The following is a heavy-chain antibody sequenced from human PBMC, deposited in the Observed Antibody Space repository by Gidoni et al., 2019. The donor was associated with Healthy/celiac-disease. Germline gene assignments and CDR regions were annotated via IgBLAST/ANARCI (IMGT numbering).Heavy chain of an antibody. J-gene: IGHJ5*02. CDR3: AKVVTGYSSSWYWFDP. Sequence: QVQLQESGPGLVKPSETLSLPCTVSGGTISSYYWSWIRQPPGKGLEWIGYIYYSGSPNYNPSLKSRVTISVDTSKNQFSLKLSSVTAADTAVYYCAKVVTGYSSSWYWFDPWGQGTLVTVSS. V-gene: IGHV4-59*01. CDR2: IYYSGSP. CDR1: GGTISSYY. D-gene: IGHD6-13*01.